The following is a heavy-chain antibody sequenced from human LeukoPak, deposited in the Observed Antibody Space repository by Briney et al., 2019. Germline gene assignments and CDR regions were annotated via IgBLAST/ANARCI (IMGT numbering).Heavy chain of an antibody. CDR2: IYYSGSN. CDR1: GGSISSYY. J-gene: IGHJ4*02. V-gene: IGHV4-59*01. D-gene: IGHD6-19*01. Sequence: PESLSLTCTVSGGSISSYYWSWIRQPPGKGLEWIGYIYYSGSNNYNPSLKSRVTISVDTSKNQFSLKLSSVTAADTAVYYCARVPPNGWYDGYYFDYWGQGTLVTVSS. CDR3: ARVPPNGWYDGYYFDY.